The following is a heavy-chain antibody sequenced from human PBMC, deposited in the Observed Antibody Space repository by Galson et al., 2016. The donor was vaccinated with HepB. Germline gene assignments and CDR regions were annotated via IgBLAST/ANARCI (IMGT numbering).Heavy chain of an antibody. CDR2: IYHSGST. V-gene: IGHV4-4*02. D-gene: IGHD1-26*01. CDR1: GGSVSTSNW. J-gene: IGHJ4*02. CDR3: ARDLDDSGKYYGRGLTD. Sequence: CAVSGGSVSTSNWWTWVRQPPGKGLEWIGEIYHSGSTNYNPSLKSRVTISVDKSKNQFSLKVSSVTAADTAVYYCARDLDDSGKYYGRGLTDWGQGTLVTVSS.